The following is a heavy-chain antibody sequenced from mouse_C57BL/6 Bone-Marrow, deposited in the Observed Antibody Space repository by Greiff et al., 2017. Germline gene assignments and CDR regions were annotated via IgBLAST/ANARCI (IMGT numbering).Heavy chain of an antibody. CDR2: FYPGSGSI. CDR1: GYIFTEYT. V-gene: IGHV1-62-2*01. J-gene: IGHJ2*01. CDR3: ARHKRYYDYERYFDS. D-gene: IGHD2-4*01. Sequence: VKLQESGAELVKPGASVKLSCKASGYIFTEYTIHWVKQRSGQGLEWIGWFYPGSGSIKYNERFKDKATLTADKSSNTVYMELSRLTSEDSAVYISARHKRYYDYERYFDSWGHGTTLTVSS.